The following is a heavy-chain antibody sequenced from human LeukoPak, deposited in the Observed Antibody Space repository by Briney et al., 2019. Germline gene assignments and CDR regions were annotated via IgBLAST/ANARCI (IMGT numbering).Heavy chain of an antibody. CDR3: ARDAIAYYDFWSGYINYYYYYMDV. Sequence: PGGSLRLSCAASGFTFSDYYLSWIRQAPGKGLVWVSYISSSGSTIYYADSVKGRFTISRDNAKNSLYLQMNSLRAEDTAVYYCARDAIAYYDFWSGYINYYYYYMDVWGKGTTVAVSS. V-gene: IGHV3-11*04. D-gene: IGHD3-3*01. CDR2: ISSSGSTI. CDR1: GFTFSDYY. J-gene: IGHJ6*03.